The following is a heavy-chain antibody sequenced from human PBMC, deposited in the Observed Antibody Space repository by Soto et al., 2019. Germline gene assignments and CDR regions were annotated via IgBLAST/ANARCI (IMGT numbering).Heavy chain of an antibody. D-gene: IGHD6-13*01. CDR2: INHSGST. V-gene: IGHV4-34*01. CDR1: GGSFSGYY. Sequence: SETLSLTCAVYGGSFSGYYWSWIRQPPGKGLEWIGEINHSGSTNYNPSLKSRVTISVDTSKNQFSLKLSSVTAADTAVYYCARDRKGIAAAGAILFDYWGQGTLVTVSS. J-gene: IGHJ4*02. CDR3: ARDRKGIAAAGAILFDY.